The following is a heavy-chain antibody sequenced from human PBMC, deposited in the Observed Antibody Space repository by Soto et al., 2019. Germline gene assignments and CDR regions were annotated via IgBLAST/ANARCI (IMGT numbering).Heavy chain of an antibody. J-gene: IGHJ4*02. CDR2: IYYSGST. CDR1: GGSISSSSYY. Sequence: SETLSLTCTVSGGSISSSSYYWGWIRQPPGKGLEWIGSIYYSGSTYYNPSLKSRVTISVDTSKNQFSLKLSSVTAADTAVYYCVRMGGYDLGTLLDYWGQGTLVTVSS. D-gene: IGHD5-12*01. CDR3: VRMGGYDLGTLLDY. V-gene: IGHV4-39*01.